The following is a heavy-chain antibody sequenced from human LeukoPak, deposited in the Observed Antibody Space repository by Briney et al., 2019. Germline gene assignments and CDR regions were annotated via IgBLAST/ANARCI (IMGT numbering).Heavy chain of an antibody. CDR1: GFTFSSYA. V-gene: IGHV3-30-3*01. CDR3: ASYYDFWSGLYYFDY. D-gene: IGHD3-3*01. Sequence: GGSLRLSCAASGFTFSSYAMHWVRQAPGKGLEWVAVISYDGSNKYYADSVKGRFTISRDNSKTTLYLQMNSLRAEDTAVYYCASYYDFWSGLYYFDYWGQGTLVTVSS. CDR2: ISYDGSNK. J-gene: IGHJ4*02.